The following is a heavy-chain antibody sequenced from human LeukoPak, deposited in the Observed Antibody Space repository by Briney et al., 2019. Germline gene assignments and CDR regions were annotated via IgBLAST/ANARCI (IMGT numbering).Heavy chain of an antibody. CDR3: TTYGIAVAGIDY. CDR2: FDPEDGET. V-gene: IGHV1-24*01. Sequence: ASVKVSCEVSGYTLTELSMHWVRQAPGKGLEWMGGFDPEDGETIYAQKFQGRVTMTEDTSTDTAYMELSSLRSEDTAVYYCTTYGIAVAGIDYWGQGTLVTVSS. CDR1: GYTLTELS. J-gene: IGHJ4*02. D-gene: IGHD6-19*01.